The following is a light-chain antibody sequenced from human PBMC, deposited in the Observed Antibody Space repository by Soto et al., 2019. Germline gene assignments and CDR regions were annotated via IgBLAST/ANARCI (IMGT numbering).Light chain of an antibody. CDR1: SSDVGGYNY. V-gene: IGLV2-14*01. Sequence: QSVLTQPASVSGSPGQSITISCTGTSSDVGGYNYVSWYQQHPGKAPKLMIYDVSNRPSGVSNRFSGSKSGNTGSLTISGLQAEDEADYYCSSYTSSSTPLVFGTGTKVTVL. J-gene: IGLJ1*01. CDR2: DVS. CDR3: SSYTSSSTPLV.